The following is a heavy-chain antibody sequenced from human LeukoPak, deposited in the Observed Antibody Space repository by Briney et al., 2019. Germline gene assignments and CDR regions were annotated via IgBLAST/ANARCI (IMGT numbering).Heavy chain of an antibody. Sequence: PGGSLRLSCAASGFTFSSYAMHWVRQAPGKGLEWVAVISYDGSNKYYADSVKGRFTISRDNSKNTLYLQMNSLRAEDTAVYYCARSFGYGYYFDYWGQGTLVTVSS. CDR3: ARSFGYGYYFDY. CDR1: GFTFSSYA. J-gene: IGHJ4*02. CDR2: ISYDGSNK. D-gene: IGHD5-18*01. V-gene: IGHV3-30-3*01.